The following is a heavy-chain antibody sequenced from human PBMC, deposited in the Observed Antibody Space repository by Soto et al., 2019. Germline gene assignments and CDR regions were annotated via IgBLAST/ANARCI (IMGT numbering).Heavy chain of an antibody. CDR2: IQSGGPT. V-gene: IGHV3-66*01. Sequence: HPGGSLRLSCAASGFTVSSKYMSWVRQAPGKGLEWVSLIQSGGPTYYADSVKGRFTISRDTSENTVHLQMDSLRAEDTAVYYCARDDVLCDGGCCYGVPLDVLGKGTTVTVSS. D-gene: IGHD2-15*01. J-gene: IGHJ6*04. CDR1: GFTVSSKY. CDR3: ARDDVLCDGGCCYGVPLDV.